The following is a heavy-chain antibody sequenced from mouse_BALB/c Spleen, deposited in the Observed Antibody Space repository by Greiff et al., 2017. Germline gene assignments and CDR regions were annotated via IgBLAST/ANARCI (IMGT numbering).Heavy chain of an antibody. V-gene: IGHV1-15*01. Sequence: QVQLQQSGAELVRPGASVTLSCKASGYTFTDYEMHWVKQTPVHGLEWIGAIDPETGGTAYNQKFKGKATLTADKSSSTAYMQLSSLTSEDSAVYFCARGGNYHPYAMDYWGQGTSVTVSS. CDR3: ARGGNYHPYAMDY. D-gene: IGHD2-1*01. CDR1: GYTFTDYE. J-gene: IGHJ4*01. CDR2: IDPETGGT.